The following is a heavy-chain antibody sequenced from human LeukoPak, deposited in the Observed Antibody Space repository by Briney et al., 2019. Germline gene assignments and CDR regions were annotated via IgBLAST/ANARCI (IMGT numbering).Heavy chain of an antibody. CDR1: GYTFTGYY. V-gene: IGHV1-2*02. J-gene: IGHJ4*02. Sequence: ASVKVSCKASGYTFTGYYMHWVRQAPGQGLEWMGWINPNSGGTNYAQKFQGRVTMTRDTSISTAYMELSRLRSDDTAVYYCAREGYYDILTGYLSIEDYWGQGTLVTVSS. CDR3: AREGYYDILTGYLSIEDY. D-gene: IGHD3-9*01. CDR2: INPNSGGT.